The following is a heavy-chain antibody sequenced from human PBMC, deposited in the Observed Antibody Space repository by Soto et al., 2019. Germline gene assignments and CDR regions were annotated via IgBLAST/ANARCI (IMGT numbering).Heavy chain of an antibody. CDR2: ISGSGGST. CDR3: AKAGCSSTSCYAVNYVEDYYYYGMDV. Sequence: GGSLRLSCAASGFTFSSYAMSWVRQAPGKGLEWVSAISGSGGSTYYADSVKGRFTISRDNSKNTLYLQMNSLRAEDTAVYYCAKAGCSSTSCYAVNYVEDYYYYGMDVWGQGTTVTVSS. V-gene: IGHV3-23*01. J-gene: IGHJ6*02. CDR1: GFTFSSYA. D-gene: IGHD2-2*01.